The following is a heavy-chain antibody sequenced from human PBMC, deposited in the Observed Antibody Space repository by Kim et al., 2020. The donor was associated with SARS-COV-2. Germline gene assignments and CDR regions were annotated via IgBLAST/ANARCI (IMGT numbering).Heavy chain of an antibody. CDR1: GFTFSSYA. J-gene: IGHJ3*02. D-gene: IGHD5-12*01. CDR3: AREVAGLFEGGNAFDI. Sequence: GGSLRLSCAASGFTFSSYAMHWVRQAPGKGLEWVAVISYDGSNKYYADSVKGRFTISRDNSKNTLYLQMNSLRAEDTAVYYCAREVAGLFEGGNAFDIWGQGTMVTVSS. CDR2: ISYDGSNK. V-gene: IGHV3-30-3*01.